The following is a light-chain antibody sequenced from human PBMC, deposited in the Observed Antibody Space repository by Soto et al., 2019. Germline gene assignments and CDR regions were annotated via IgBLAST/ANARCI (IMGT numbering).Light chain of an antibody. CDR2: GAS. Sequence: EIVITQSPATLSVSPGERATLSCRASRSVSSSYLAWYQQKPGQAPRLLIYGASTRATGIPARFSGSGSGTEFTLTISSLQSEDFAVYSCQQYNNWPRTFGQGTKVDIK. J-gene: IGKJ1*01. CDR3: QQYNNWPRT. CDR1: RSVSSSY. V-gene: IGKV3-15*01.